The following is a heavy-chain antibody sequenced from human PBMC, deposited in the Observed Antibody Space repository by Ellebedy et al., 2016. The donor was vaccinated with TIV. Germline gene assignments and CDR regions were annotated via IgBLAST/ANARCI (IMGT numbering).Heavy chain of an antibody. CDR3: ARDLACSSTSCYVYYYYYYGMDV. V-gene: IGHV3-48*01. CDR2: ISSSSSTI. D-gene: IGHD2-2*01. CDR1: GFTFSSYS. J-gene: IGHJ6*02. Sequence: GESLKISCAASGFTFSSYSMNWVRQAPGKGLEWVSYISSSSSTIYYADSVEGRFIISRDNAKNSLYLQMNSLRAEDTAVYYCARDLACSSTSCYVYYYYYYGMDVWGQGTTVTVSS.